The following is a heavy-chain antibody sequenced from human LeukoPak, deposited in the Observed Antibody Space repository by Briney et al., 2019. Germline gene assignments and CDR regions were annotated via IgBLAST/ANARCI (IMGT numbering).Heavy chain of an antibody. D-gene: IGHD6-13*01. CDR1: GGSISSGSYY. V-gene: IGHV4-61*02. J-gene: IGHJ4*02. CDR3: ARMSARYSSSWYGD. CDR2: IYTSGST. Sequence: SETLSLTCTVSGGSISSGSYYWSWIRQPAGKGLEWIGRIYTSGSTNYNPSLKSRVTISVDTSKNQFSLKLSSVTAADTAVYYCARMSARYSSSWYGDWGQGALVTVSS.